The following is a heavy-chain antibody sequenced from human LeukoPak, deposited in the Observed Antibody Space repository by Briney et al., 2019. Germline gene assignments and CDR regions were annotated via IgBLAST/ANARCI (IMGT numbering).Heavy chain of an antibody. CDR3: ARQGDSGWYYFDY. Sequence: PSETLSLTCAVSGGSISSSNWWSWVRQPPGKGLEWIGEISHSGSTNYNPSLKSRVTISVDKSKNQFSLKLTSVTAADTAAYYCARQGDSGWYYFDYWGQGTLVTVSS. V-gene: IGHV4-4*02. J-gene: IGHJ4*02. D-gene: IGHD6-19*01. CDR2: ISHSGST. CDR1: GGSISSSNW.